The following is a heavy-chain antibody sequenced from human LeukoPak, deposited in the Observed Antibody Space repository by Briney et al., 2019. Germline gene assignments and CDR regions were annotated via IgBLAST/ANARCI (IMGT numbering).Heavy chain of an antibody. CDR1: GGSISTYY. Sequence: PSETLSLTCCVSGGSISTYYWSWIRRPPGKGLEWIGNIYYSGSTNYNPSLKSRVTISVDTSKNQFSLKLSSVTAADTAVYYCARANYFDFWGQGTLVTVSS. V-gene: IGHV4-59*01. CDR3: ARANYFDF. CDR2: IYYSGST. J-gene: IGHJ4*02.